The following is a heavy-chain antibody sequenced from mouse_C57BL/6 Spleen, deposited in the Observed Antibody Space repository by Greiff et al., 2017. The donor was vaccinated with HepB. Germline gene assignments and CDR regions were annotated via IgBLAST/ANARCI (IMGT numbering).Heavy chain of an antibody. D-gene: IGHD1-1*01. V-gene: IGHV1-61*01. CDR2: IYPSDSET. Sequence: QVQLQQPGAELVRPGSSVKLSCKASGYTFTSYWMDWVKQRPGQGLEWIGNIYPSDSETHYNQKFKDKATLTVDKSSSTAYMQLSSLTSEDSAVYYCARGYYGSSLEYFDVWGTGTTVTVSS. CDR3: ARGYYGSSLEYFDV. J-gene: IGHJ1*03. CDR1: GYTFTSYW.